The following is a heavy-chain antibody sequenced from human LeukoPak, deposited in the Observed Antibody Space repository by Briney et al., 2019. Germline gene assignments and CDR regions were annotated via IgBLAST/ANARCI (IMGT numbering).Heavy chain of an antibody. CDR2: MSPNSADT. CDR1: GYTFTSYD. V-gene: IGHV1-8*01. CDR3: ARILCYGGRRPDY. D-gene: IGHD2-15*01. J-gene: IGHJ4*02. Sequence: ASVKVSCKASGYTFTSYDISWVRQAPGQGLEWMGWMSPNSADTGYAQKFRGRVTMTRNTSISTAYMELSSLRSEDTAVYYCARILCYGGRRPDYWGQGTLVTVSS.